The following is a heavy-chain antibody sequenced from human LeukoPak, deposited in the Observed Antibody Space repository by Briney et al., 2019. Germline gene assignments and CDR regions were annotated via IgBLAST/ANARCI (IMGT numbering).Heavy chain of an antibody. D-gene: IGHD3-22*01. CDR2: ISGSGGST. J-gene: IGHJ4*02. CDR3: ARKGTSRNYYDSSGYLYY. CDR1: GFTGSNNY. Sequence: GGSLRLSCAASGFTGSNNYMSWVRQAPGKGLEWVSAISGSGGSTYYADSVKGRFTISRDNSKNTLYLQMNSLRAEDTAVYYCARKGTSRNYYDSSGYLYYWGQGTLVTVSS. V-gene: IGHV3-23*01.